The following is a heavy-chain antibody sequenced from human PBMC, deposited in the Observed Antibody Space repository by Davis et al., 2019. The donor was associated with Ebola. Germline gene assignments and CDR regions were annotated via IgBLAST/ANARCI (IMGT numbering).Heavy chain of an antibody. CDR2: IRYDGNDK. D-gene: IGHD6-19*01. Sequence: GGSLRLSCAGSGLTFRSYDMHWVRQAPGKGLEWVAFIRYDGNDKNYADSVKGRFTISRDNSKNTLYLQMNSLRAEDTAVHYCAKDFSSGWYNFDSWGQGTLVTVSS. V-gene: IGHV3-30*02. CDR1: GLTFRSYD. CDR3: AKDFSSGWYNFDS. J-gene: IGHJ4*02.